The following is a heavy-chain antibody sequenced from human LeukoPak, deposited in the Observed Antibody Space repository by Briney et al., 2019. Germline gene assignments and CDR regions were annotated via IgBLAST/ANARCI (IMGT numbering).Heavy chain of an antibody. Sequence: GASVKVSCKASGYTLTRYYMHWVRQGPGQGLEWMRIIDPSGGSTSYAQKFQGRVTMTRDTSTSTVYMELSGLRSEDTAVYYCARDKSGTTQGDFDYWGQGTLVTVSS. D-gene: IGHD1-1*01. CDR3: ARDKSGTTQGDFDY. CDR2: IDPSGGST. V-gene: IGHV1-46*01. CDR1: GYTLTRYY. J-gene: IGHJ4*02.